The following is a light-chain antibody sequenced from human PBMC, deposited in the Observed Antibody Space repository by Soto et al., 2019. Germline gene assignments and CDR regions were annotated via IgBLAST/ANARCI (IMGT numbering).Light chain of an antibody. V-gene: IGLV1-40*01. CDR3: QSYDSSLSGSYVV. CDR2: GNS. Sequence: QSVLTQPPSVSGAPGQRVTISCTRSSSNIGAGYDVHWYQQLPGTAPKLLIYGNSNRPSGVPDRFSGSKSGTSASLAITGLQAEDEADYYCQSYDSSLSGSYVVFGGGTKLTVL. CDR1: SSNIGAGYD. J-gene: IGLJ2*01.